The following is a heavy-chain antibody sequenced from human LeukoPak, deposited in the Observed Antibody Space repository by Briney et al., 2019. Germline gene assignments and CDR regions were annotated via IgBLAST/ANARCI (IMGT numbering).Heavy chain of an antibody. CDR3: LRVLYTGTNWYMGQGWFDP. CDR1: GFTFSYYW. Sequence: PGGSLRLSCAASGFTFSYYWIHWVRHAPGKGLVWVAHISRDGSDTTYADSVKGRFTISGDNAKNTVYLQMNRLRAEETAVYYCLRVLYTGTNWYMGQGWFDPWGAGTLVTVSS. CDR2: ISRDGSDT. J-gene: IGHJ5*02. D-gene: IGHD6-13*01. V-gene: IGHV3-74*01.